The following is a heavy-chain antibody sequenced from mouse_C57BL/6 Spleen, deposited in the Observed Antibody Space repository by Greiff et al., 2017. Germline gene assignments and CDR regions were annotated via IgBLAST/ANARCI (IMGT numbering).Heavy chain of an antibody. CDR3: ASIYYYGSSPYYAMDY. J-gene: IGHJ4*01. V-gene: IGHV3-6*01. CDR2: ISYDGSN. Sequence: EVQLVESGPGLVKPSQSLSLTCSVTGYSITSGYYWNWIRQFPGNKLEWMGYISYDGSNNYNPSLKNRISITRDTSKNQFFLKLNSVTTEDTATYYCASIYYYGSSPYYAMDYWGQGTSVTVSS. D-gene: IGHD1-1*01. CDR1: GYSITSGYY.